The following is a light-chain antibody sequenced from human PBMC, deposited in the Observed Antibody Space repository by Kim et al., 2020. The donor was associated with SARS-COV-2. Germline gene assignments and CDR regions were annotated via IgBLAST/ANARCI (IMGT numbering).Light chain of an antibody. CDR1: TGAVTSGHY. Sequence: PGRTVTLTGDSSTGAVTSGHYPYWFQQRPGQAPRTLIYDINNKHSWTPARFSGSLIGGKAALTLSGAQPEDEADYYCLLSYSGDWVFGGGTQLTVL. CDR2: DIN. J-gene: IGLJ3*02. CDR3: LLSYSGDWV. V-gene: IGLV7-46*01.